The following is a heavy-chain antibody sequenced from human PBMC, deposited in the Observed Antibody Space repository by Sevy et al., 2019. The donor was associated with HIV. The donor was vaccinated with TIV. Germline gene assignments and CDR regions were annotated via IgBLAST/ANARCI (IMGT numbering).Heavy chain of an antibody. J-gene: IGHJ4*02. CDR1: GFSLNNYW. D-gene: IGHD6-13*01. CDR3: VRAIAKDGSF. Sequence: GGSLRLSCVASGFSLNNYWMNWVRQAPGKGLEWVANINQDGSVKYYVESVRGRFTIYRDNARNLVFLQMSSLRVDDSALYYCVRAIAKDGSFWGQGTLVTVSS. V-gene: IGHV3-7*01. CDR2: INQDGSVK.